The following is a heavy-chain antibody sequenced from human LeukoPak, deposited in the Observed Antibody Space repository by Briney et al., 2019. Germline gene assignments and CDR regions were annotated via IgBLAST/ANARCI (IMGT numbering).Heavy chain of an antibody. CDR3: ARDQGPYCSSTSCSNNYYYYYGMDV. D-gene: IGHD2-2*01. CDR1: GGTFSSYA. CDR2: IIPIFGTA. Sequence: GASVKVSCKASGGTFSSYAISWVRQAPGQGLEWMGGIIPIFGTANYAQKFQGRVTITADESTSTAYMELSSLRSEDTAVYYCARDQGPYCSSTSCSNNYYYYYGMDVWGQGTTVTVSS. V-gene: IGHV1-69*13. J-gene: IGHJ6*02.